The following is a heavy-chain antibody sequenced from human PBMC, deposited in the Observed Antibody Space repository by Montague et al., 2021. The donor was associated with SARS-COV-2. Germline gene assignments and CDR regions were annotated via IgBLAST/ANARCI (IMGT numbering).Heavy chain of an antibody. CDR2: ISWNSGSI. V-gene: IGHV3-9*01. Sequence: SLRLSCAASGFTVGDYAMHWVRQAPGKGLEWVSGISWNSGSIGYXDSLKGRFTISRDNAKNSLYLQMNSLRAEDTALYYCAKDMEDIYDSSGYFDYWGQGTLVTVSS. J-gene: IGHJ4*02. CDR1: GFTVGDYA. D-gene: IGHD3-22*01. CDR3: AKDMEDIYDSSGYFDY.